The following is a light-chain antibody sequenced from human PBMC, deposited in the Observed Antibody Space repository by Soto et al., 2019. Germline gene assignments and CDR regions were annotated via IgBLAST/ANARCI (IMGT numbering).Light chain of an antibody. Sequence: VLTQPPSASGTPGQRVTISCSGSSSNIGNDNVYWYQQHPETAPKLLIYRNGQRPSGVPDRFSGSKSGTSASLAISGLRSEDEADYYCAGWDDSLSGYVFGPGTKATVL. CDR3: AGWDDSLSGYV. CDR2: RNG. J-gene: IGLJ1*01. V-gene: IGLV1-47*01. CDR1: SSNIGNDN.